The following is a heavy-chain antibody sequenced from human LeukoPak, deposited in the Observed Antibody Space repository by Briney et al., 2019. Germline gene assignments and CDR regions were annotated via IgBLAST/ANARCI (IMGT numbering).Heavy chain of an antibody. CDR1: GYTLTISY. V-gene: IGHV1-46*01. D-gene: IGHD1-1*01. J-gene: IGHJ4*02. Sequence: ASLRVSCEPSGYTLTISYIHSVSQTPGQGVERMGIINTSVGITTYAQKFQGRVTMPRDTSTSTVYMALSSLRSEDTALYYCARDWNDYLDYWGQGTLVTVSS. CDR3: ARDWNDYLDY. CDR2: INTSVGIT.